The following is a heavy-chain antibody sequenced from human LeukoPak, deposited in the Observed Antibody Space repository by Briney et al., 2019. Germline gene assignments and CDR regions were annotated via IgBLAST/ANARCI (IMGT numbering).Heavy chain of an antibody. CDR1: GFTFDDYA. Sequence: GGSLRLSCAASGFTFDDYAMHWVRQAPGKGLEWVSGISWNSGSIGYADSVKGRFTISRDNAKNSLYLQMNSLRAEDTALYYCAKADAYSSGFDYWGQGTLVTVSS. J-gene: IGHJ4*02. V-gene: IGHV3-9*01. CDR2: ISWNSGSI. D-gene: IGHD6-19*01. CDR3: AKADAYSSGFDY.